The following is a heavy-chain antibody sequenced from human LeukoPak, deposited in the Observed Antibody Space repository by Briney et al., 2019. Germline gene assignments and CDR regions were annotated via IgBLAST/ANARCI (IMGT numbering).Heavy chain of an antibody. V-gene: IGHV1-2*02. CDR1: GGTFSSYA. J-gene: IGHJ6*03. CDR3: ARGGYSYGYQSYWYMDV. CDR2: INPNSGGT. Sequence: ASVKVSCKACGGTFSSYAISWVRQAPGQGLEWMGSINPNSGGTNYAQKFQGRVTMTRDTSISTAYMELSRLRSDDTAVYYCARGGYSYGYQSYWYMDVWGKGTTVTVSS. D-gene: IGHD5-18*01.